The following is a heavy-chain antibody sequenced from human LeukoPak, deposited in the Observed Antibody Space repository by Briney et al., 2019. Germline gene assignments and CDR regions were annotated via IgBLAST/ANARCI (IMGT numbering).Heavy chain of an antibody. J-gene: IGHJ3*02. CDR2: ISSSSSYI. Sequence: GGSLRLSCAASGFTFSSYSMNWVRQAPGKGLEWVSSISSSSSYIYYADSVKGRFTISRDNAKNSLYLQMNSLRAEDMAVYYCAGQNYSSGWYLSLREYAFDTWGQGTMVTVSS. V-gene: IGHV3-21*01. CDR3: AGQNYSSGWYLSLREYAFDT. D-gene: IGHD6-19*01. CDR1: GFTFSSYS.